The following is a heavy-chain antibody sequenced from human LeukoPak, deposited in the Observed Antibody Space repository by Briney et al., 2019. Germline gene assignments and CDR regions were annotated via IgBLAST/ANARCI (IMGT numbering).Heavy chain of an antibody. CDR2: ISGSGGST. Sequence: GGSLRLSCAASGFTFSSYAMSWVRQAPGKGLEWVSAISGSGGSTYYADSVKGRFTISRDNSKNTLYLQMNSLRAEDTAVYYCAEGLLRFLEWLPMGDAFDIWGQGTMVTVSS. V-gene: IGHV3-23*01. J-gene: IGHJ3*02. CDR1: GFTFSSYA. CDR3: AEGLLRFLEWLPMGDAFDI. D-gene: IGHD3-3*01.